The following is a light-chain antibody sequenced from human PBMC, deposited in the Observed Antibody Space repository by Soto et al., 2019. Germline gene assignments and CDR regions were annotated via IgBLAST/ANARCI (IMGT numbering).Light chain of an antibody. CDR1: QSVSRN. V-gene: IGKV3-15*01. Sequence: ETAMTQSPAALSVSPGEKITLSCRASQSVSRNLAWYQQKPGQTPRLVIYRASTRATGIPVRFSGSGSGTEYTLTISSLQSEDFAVYYCQQYHNWPLTFGGGTKVEIK. CDR3: QQYHNWPLT. J-gene: IGKJ4*01. CDR2: RAS.